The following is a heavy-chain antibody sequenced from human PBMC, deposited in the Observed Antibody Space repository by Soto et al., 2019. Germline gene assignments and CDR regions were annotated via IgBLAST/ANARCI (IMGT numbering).Heavy chain of an antibody. CDR3: ARDSSIVVDGGSCQDY. CDR2: INPSGGST. V-gene: IGHV1-46*01. D-gene: IGHD2-15*01. CDR1: GYTFTNYH. Sequence: ASVKVSCKASGYTFTNYHMHWVRQAPGQGFEWMGIINPSGGSTTYAQKFQGRVTMTSDTSTSTVYMELSSLRSDGTAVYYCARDSSIVVDGGSCQDYWGQGTQVTVSS. J-gene: IGHJ4*02.